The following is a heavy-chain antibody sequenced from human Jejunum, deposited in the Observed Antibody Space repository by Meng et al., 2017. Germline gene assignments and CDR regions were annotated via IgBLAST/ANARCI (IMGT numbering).Heavy chain of an antibody. CDR1: GFMFSTSW. V-gene: IGHV3-7*01. CDR2: IKGDATEK. Sequence: GESLKISCAASGFMFSTSWMTWVRQAPGKGLEWVANIKGDATEKNYVDSVKGRFTISRDNAKNSLYLQMNSLRAEDTALYYCATNNVPYAFDFWGQG. D-gene: IGHD3-10*02. CDR3: ATNNVPYAFDF. J-gene: IGHJ3*01.